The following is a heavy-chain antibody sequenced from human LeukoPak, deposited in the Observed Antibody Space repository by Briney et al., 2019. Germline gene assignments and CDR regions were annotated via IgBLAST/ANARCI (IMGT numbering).Heavy chain of an antibody. V-gene: IGHV3-23*01. CDR3: AKSGGSSMAARSDY. Sequence: PGGSLRLSCAASGFTFSSYAMSWVRQAPGKGLEWVSAISGSGGSTYYADSVKGRFTISGDNSKNMLFLQMNSLRPEDTAIYYCAKSGGSSMAARSDYWGQGTVVTVSS. CDR1: GFTFSSYA. J-gene: IGHJ4*02. D-gene: IGHD6-6*01. CDR2: ISGSGGST.